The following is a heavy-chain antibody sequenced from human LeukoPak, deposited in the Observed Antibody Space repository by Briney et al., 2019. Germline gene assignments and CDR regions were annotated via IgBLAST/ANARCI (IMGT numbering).Heavy chain of an antibody. D-gene: IGHD2-2*01. V-gene: IGHV3-21*01. CDR2: ISSSSSYI. J-gene: IGHJ6*02. CDR1: GFTFSGYS. Sequence: GGSLRLSCAASGFTFSGYSMNWVRQAPGKGLEWVSSISSSSSYIYYADSVKGRFTISRDNAKNSLYLQMNSLRAEDTAVYYCARDRRPIVVPAAMDVWGQGTTVTVSS. CDR3: ARDRRPIVVPAAMDV.